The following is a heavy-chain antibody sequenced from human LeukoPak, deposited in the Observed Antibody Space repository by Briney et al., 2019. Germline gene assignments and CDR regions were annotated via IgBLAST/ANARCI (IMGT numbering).Heavy chain of an antibody. V-gene: IGHV4-4*02. D-gene: IGHD1-26*01. CDR3: TRECGAFSPFGF. CDR2: VHLSGAT. Sequence: SGTLSLTCAVSGGSITTTNWWSWVRQPPGKGLEWIGEVHLSGATNYNPSLESRVTMSIDKSKNHLSLEVTSVTAADTAMYFCTRECGAFSPFGFWGLGTLVTVSS. J-gene: IGHJ4*02. CDR1: GGSITTTNW.